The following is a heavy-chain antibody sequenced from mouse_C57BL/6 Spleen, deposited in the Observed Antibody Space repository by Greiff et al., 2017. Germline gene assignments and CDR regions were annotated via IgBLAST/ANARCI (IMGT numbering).Heavy chain of an antibody. CDR3: ASLSTGTGFAY. Sequence: EVKLMESGGGLVKPGGSLKLSCAASGFTFSSYAMSWVRQTPEKRLEWVATISDGGSYTYYPDNVKGRFTISRDNAKNNLYLQMSHLKSEDTAMYSCASLSTGTGFAYWGQGTLVTVSA. V-gene: IGHV5-4*03. CDR1: GFTFSSYA. J-gene: IGHJ3*01. D-gene: IGHD4-1*02. CDR2: ISDGGSYT.